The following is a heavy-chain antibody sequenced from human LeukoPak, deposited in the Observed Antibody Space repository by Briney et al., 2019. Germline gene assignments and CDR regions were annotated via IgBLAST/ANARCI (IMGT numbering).Heavy chain of an antibody. Sequence: GGSLRLSCAAYGFTFSNAWMSWVRQAPGKGLEWVGRIKSKTDGGTTDYAAPVKGRFTISRDDSKKTLYLQMNSLKTEDTAVYYCTTDQPIVVVIAVSRGDYYYMDVWGKGTTVTVSS. J-gene: IGHJ6*03. CDR3: TTDQPIVVVIAVSRGDYYYMDV. D-gene: IGHD2-21*01. V-gene: IGHV3-15*01. CDR1: GFTFSNAW. CDR2: IKSKTDGGTT.